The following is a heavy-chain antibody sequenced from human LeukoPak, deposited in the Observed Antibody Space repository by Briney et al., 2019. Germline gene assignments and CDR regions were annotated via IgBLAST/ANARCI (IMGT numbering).Heavy chain of an antibody. D-gene: IGHD5-18*01. CDR3: AKDGRQLWFYYYYYMDV. J-gene: IGHJ6*03. Sequence: GSLRLSCAASGFTFSSYGMHWVRQAPGKGLEWVAFIRYDGSNKYYADSVKGRFTISRDNSKNTLYLQMNSLRAEDTAVYYCAKDGRQLWFYYYYYMDVWGKGTTVTVSS. V-gene: IGHV3-30*02. CDR2: IRYDGSNK. CDR1: GFTFSSYG.